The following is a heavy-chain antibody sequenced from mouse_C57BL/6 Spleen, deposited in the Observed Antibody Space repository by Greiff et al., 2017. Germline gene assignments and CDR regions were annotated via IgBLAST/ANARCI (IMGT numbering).Heavy chain of an antibody. V-gene: IGHV2-2*01. D-gene: IGHD2-4*01. CDR2: ISSGGST. Sequence: VKLLESGPGLVQPSQSLSISCTVSGFSLTSYGVHWVRQSPGKGLEWLGVISSGGSTDYNAAFISRLSISKDNSKSQVFFKMNSLQADDAAIYYCARAYDYDGAWFAYWGQGTLVTVSA. CDR3: ARAYDYDGAWFAY. CDR1: GFSLTSYG. J-gene: IGHJ3*01.